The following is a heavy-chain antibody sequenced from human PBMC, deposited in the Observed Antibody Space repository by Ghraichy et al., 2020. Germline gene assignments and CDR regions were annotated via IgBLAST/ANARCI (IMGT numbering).Heavy chain of an antibody. CDR2: ITGNTGVT. Sequence: GGSLRLSCVGSGYIFSTYSMNWVRQAPGKGLQWVSSITGNTGVTYYADSVKGRATISRDNAKNSVYLQINSLRDEDTAVYYCARASVPGNPRGVWGQGTLVTVSS. CDR3: ARASVPGNPRGV. D-gene: IGHD6-19*01. J-gene: IGHJ1*01. CDR1: GYIFSTYS. V-gene: IGHV3-21*01.